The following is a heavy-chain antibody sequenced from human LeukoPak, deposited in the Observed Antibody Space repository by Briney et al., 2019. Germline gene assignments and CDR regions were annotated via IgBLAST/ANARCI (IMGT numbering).Heavy chain of an antibody. CDR2: INPSGGST. V-gene: IGHV1-46*01. CDR1: GYTFTSYY. J-gene: IGHJ3*02. D-gene: IGHD2-8*01. Sequence: ASVKVSCKASGYTFTSYYMHWVRQAPGQGLEWMGTINPSGGSTSYAQKFQGRVTMTRDTSTSTVYMELSSLRSEDTAVYYCARTVSGDAFDIWGQGTMVTVSS. CDR3: ARTVSGDAFDI.